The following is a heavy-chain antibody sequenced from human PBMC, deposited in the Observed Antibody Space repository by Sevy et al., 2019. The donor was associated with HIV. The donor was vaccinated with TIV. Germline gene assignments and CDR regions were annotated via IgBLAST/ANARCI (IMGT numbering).Heavy chain of an antibody. J-gene: IGHJ4*02. Sequence: GGSLRLSCAASGFTFSSYSMNWVRQAPGKGLEWASSISSSSSYIYYADSVKGRFTISRDNAKNSLYLQMNSLRAEDTAVYYCARGSYSSGWYELFDYWGQGTLVTVSS. CDR3: ARGSYSSGWYELFDY. CDR1: GFTFSSYS. V-gene: IGHV3-21*01. CDR2: ISSSSSYI. D-gene: IGHD6-19*01.